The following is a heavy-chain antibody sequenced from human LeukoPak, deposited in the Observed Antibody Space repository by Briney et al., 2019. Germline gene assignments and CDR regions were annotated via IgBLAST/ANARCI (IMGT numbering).Heavy chain of an antibody. V-gene: IGHV4-34*01. CDR2: INHSGST. D-gene: IGHD2-15*01. Sequence: SETLSLTCAVYGGSFSGYYWSWIRQPPGKGLEWIGEINHSGSTNYNPSLKSRVTISVDTSKNQFSLKLSSVTAADTAVYYCAGHSVVAGGYWGQGTLVTVSS. CDR1: GGSFSGYY. CDR3: AGHSVVAGGY. J-gene: IGHJ4*02.